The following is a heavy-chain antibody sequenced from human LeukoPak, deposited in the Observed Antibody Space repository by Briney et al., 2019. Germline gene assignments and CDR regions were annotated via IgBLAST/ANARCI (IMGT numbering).Heavy chain of an antibody. CDR3: ARRLGATTTGFDY. D-gene: IGHD1-26*01. CDR2: IYYSGST. CDR1: GGSISSYY. Sequence: SETLSFTCTVSGGSISSYYWSWIRQPPGKGLEWIGHIYYSGSTNYNPSLKSRVTISVDTSKTQFSLKLSSVTAADTAVYYCARRLGATTTGFDYWGQGTLVTVSS. V-gene: IGHV4-59*08. J-gene: IGHJ4*02.